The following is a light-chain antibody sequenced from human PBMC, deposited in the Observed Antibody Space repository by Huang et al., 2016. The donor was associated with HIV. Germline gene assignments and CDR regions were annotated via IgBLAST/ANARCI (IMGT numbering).Light chain of an antibody. J-gene: IGKJ1*01. CDR1: QSVSNNY. Sequence: EIVLTQSPGTLSLSPGERATLSCRASQSVSNNYLAWYQQKPGQAPRLLIYGASSRATDSPDRFSGSGSGTDFTLTISRLEPEDFAVYYCQQYGNSPRAFGQGTKVEIK. CDR2: GAS. CDR3: QQYGNSPRA. V-gene: IGKV3-20*01.